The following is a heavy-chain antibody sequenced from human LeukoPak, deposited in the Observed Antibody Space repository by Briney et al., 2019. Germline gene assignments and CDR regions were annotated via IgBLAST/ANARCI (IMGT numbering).Heavy chain of an antibody. J-gene: IGHJ3*02. CDR3: ARGGFDSRWASDI. CDR1: GYTFTRYA. Sequence: ASVKVSCKASGYTFTRYAMNWVRQAPGQGLEWMGWINTNTGNPTYAQGFTGRFVFSLDTSVSTAYLQISSLKAEDSAVYYCARGGFDSRWASDIWGQGTMVTFSS. D-gene: IGHD3-9*01. CDR2: INTNTGNP. V-gene: IGHV7-4-1*02.